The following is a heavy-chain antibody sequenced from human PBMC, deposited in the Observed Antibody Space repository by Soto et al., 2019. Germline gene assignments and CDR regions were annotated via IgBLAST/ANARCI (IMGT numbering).Heavy chain of an antibody. D-gene: IGHD3-3*01. CDR1: GFTVSIYA. Sequence: PGRPRGVSASSSGFTVSIYALSLVLQGASRGLQWVSRISGSGGGTYYEDSVKGRFTFSRDNSKNTLYLQMNSLRAEDTAVYYCVFFASRRRHTSLQH. V-gene: IGHV3-23*01. J-gene: IGHJ1*01. CDR2: ISGSGGGT. CDR3: VFFASRRRHTSLQH.